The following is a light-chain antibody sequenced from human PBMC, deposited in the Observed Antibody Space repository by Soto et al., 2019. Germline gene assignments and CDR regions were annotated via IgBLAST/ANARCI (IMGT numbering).Light chain of an antibody. V-gene: IGKV1-5*03. CDR2: KAS. CDR3: QHYNSYSEA. J-gene: IGKJ1*01. CDR1: QTISSW. Sequence: DIQMTQSPSTLSGSVGDRVTITCRASQTISSWLAWYQQKPGKAPKLLIYKASTLKSGVPSRFSGSGSGTEFTLTTSSLQPDECATYYCQHYNSYSEAFGQGTKVDIK.